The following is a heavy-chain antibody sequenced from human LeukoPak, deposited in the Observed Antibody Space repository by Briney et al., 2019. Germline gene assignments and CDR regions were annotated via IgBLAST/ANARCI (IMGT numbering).Heavy chain of an antibody. D-gene: IGHD3-3*01. CDR2: INPNSGGT. CDR3: ARNQDDFWSGYYGY. Sequence: ASVKVSCKASGYTFTGYYMHWVRQAPGQGLEWMGWINPNSGGTNYAQKFQGWVTMTRDTSISTAYMELSRLRSDDTAVYYCARNQDDFWSGYYGYWGQGTLVTVSS. V-gene: IGHV1-2*04. J-gene: IGHJ4*02. CDR1: GYTFTGYY.